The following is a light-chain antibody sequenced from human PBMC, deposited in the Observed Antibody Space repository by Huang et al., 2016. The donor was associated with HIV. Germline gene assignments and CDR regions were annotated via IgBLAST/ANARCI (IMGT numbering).Light chain of an antibody. Sequence: DIQMTQSPSSLSASVGDRVNITCRASQRISSYLNWYHQKPGKAPKLLIYAASSLQSGVPSRFSGSGSGTDFTLTISSLQPEDFATYYCQQSYSTPYTFGQGTKLEIK. J-gene: IGKJ2*01. CDR2: AAS. CDR1: QRISSY. V-gene: IGKV1-39*01. CDR3: QQSYSTPYT.